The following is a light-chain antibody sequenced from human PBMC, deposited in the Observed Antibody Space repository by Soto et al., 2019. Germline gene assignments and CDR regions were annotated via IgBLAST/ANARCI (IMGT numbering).Light chain of an antibody. CDR3: HQYDNLPPT. Sequence: DIQMTQSPSTLSGSVGDRVTITCRASQTISSWLAWYQQKPGKAPKLLIYDATNLETGVPSRFSGSGSRTDFSFTISSLQPEDVAIYYCHQYDNLPPTFGQGTRLEIK. CDR2: DAT. CDR1: QTISSW. J-gene: IGKJ5*01. V-gene: IGKV1-33*01.